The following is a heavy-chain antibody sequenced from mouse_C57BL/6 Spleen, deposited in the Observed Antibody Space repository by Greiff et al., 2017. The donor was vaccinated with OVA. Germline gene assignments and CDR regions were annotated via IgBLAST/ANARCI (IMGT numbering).Heavy chain of an antibody. CDR1: GYTFTSYW. D-gene: IGHD1-1*01. V-gene: IGHV1-52*01. CDR2: IDPSDSDT. Sequence: QVQLQQPGAELVRPGSSVKLSCKASGYTFTSYWMHWVKQRPIPGLEWIGNIDPSDSDTHYNQKFKDKATLTVDKSSSTAYMQLSNLTSEDSAVYDCARLGIAVVARGYFDVWGTGTTVTVSS. CDR3: ARLGIAVVARGYFDV. J-gene: IGHJ1*03.